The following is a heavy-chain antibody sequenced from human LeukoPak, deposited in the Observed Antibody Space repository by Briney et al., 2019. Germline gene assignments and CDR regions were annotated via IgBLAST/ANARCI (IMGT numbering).Heavy chain of an antibody. J-gene: IGHJ3*02. Sequence: PSETLSLTCTVSGGSISSSSYYWGWVRQPPGKGLEWIGSIYYSGSTYYNPSLKSRVTISVDTSKNQFSLKLSSVTAADTAVYYCARDLRGYSYGYPYDAFDIWGQGTMVTVSS. D-gene: IGHD5-18*01. CDR2: IYYSGST. CDR3: ARDLRGYSYGYPYDAFDI. CDR1: GGSISSSSYY. V-gene: IGHV4-39*07.